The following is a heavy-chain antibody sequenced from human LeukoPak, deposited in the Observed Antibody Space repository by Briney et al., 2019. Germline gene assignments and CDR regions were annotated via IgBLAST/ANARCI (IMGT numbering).Heavy chain of an antibody. CDR1: GAAISTYF. D-gene: IGHD3-3*01. CDR3: ARDFWSGSVGFDP. CDR2: IYSSGST. J-gene: IGHJ5*02. Sequence: SETLSLTCTVSGAAISTYFWSWIRQSPGKGLEWIGYIYSSGSTKYNPSLKSRVTISVDASKNQFVLTLRSLTAADTAVYYCARDFWSGSVGFDPWGQGTLVTVSS. V-gene: IGHV4-59*01.